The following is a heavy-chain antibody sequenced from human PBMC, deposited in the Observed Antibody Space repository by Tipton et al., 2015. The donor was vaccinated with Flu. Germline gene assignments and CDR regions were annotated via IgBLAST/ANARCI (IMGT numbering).Heavy chain of an antibody. CDR1: GGSISSGSHY. V-gene: IGHV4-61*09. J-gene: IGHJ3*02. D-gene: IGHD1-26*01. CDR2: LYTSGST. CDR3: ARTRSGNYLDDAFDI. Sequence: LRLSCTVSGGSISSGSHYWSWIRQPAGRGLEWIGQLYTSGSTNYSPSLQSRVTMSVDTAKNQFSLKPSSVTAADTAVYYCARTRSGNYLDDAFDIWGQGTMVTVSS.